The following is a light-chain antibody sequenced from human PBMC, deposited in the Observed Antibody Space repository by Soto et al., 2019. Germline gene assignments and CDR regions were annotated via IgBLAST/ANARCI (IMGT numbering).Light chain of an antibody. J-gene: IGLJ1*01. V-gene: IGLV1-40*01. CDR2: ANI. Sequence: VLTQPPSVSGAPGQRVTISCTGSSSNIGAGSDVHWYQQLPGTVPKLLIFANINRPSGVPDRFSASKSGTSASLAITGLQADDEADYYCQPDNYRLSVYVFATGTKVTAL. CDR1: SSNIGAGSD. CDR3: QPDNYRLSVYV.